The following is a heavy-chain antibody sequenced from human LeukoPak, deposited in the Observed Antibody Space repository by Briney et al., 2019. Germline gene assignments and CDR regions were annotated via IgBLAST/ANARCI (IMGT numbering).Heavy chain of an antibody. CDR3: ASGMEATISYFDN. CDR1: GFSLSIYS. D-gene: IGHD5-12*01. V-gene: IGHV3-21*01. J-gene: IGHJ4*02. Sequence: PGGSLRLFCTAPGFSLSIYSLNWVRQAPGKALEWVATISSRSTYIYYADSVKGRFTISRDNAANSLYLHMTSLRAEDTALYYCASGMEATISYFDNWGQGTLVTVSS. CDR2: ISSRSTYI.